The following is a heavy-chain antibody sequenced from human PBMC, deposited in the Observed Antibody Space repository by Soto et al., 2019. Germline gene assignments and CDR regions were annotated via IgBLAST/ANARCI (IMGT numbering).Heavy chain of an antibody. D-gene: IGHD6-13*01. J-gene: IGHJ4*02. CDR3: ARGIIAAAGTD. V-gene: IGHV3-33*01. CDR2: IWYDGSNT. CDR1: GFTFSSYD. Sequence: QVQLVESGGGVVQPGRSLRLSCAASGFTFSSYDMHWVRQAPGKGLEWVAVIWYDGSNTYYADSVKGRFTSSRDNSKNTLYLQMNSLRAEDTAVYYCARGIIAAAGTDWGQGTLVTVSS.